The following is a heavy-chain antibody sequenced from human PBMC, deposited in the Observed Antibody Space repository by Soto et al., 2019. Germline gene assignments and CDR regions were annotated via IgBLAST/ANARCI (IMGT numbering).Heavy chain of an antibody. CDR1: GFTVSSNY. V-gene: IGHV3-66*01. J-gene: IGHJ4*02. CDR2: IYSGGST. Sequence: GGSLRLSCVASGFTVSSNYMSWVRQAPGKGLEWVSVIYSGGSTYYADSVKGRFTISRDNSKNTLYLQMNSLRAEDTAVYYCAAQGDYDFWSGRGYWGQGILVTVSS. CDR3: AAQGDYDFWSGRGY. D-gene: IGHD3-3*01.